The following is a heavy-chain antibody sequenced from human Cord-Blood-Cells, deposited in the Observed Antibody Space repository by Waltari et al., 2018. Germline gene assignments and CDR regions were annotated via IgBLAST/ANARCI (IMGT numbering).Heavy chain of an antibody. CDR3: ASSKTRGRIDNWYFDL. V-gene: IGHV6-1*01. CDR2: TNYRYKWIN. CDR1: GDSVSSNSAA. J-gene: IGHJ2*01. Sequence: QVQLQQSGPGLVKPSQTLSLTCAISGDSVSSNSAAWNWIRQSPSRDFEWLGRTNYRYKWINDYAGSVENRIAINPDTSKSQFSLQLNSVTPEDTAVYYCASSKTRGRIDNWYFDLWGRGTLVTVSS. D-gene: IGHD3-16*02.